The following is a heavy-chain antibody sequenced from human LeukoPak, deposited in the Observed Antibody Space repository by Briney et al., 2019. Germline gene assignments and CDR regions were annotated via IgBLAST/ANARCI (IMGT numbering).Heavy chain of an antibody. CDR1: GYTFTGYY. J-gene: IGHJ4*02. Sequence: ASVKVSCKASGYTFTGYYMHWVRQATGQGLEWMGWMNPNSGNTGYAHKFQGRVTMTRNTAINTAYMELSSLRSEDTAVYYCARVAGPIDYWGQGTLVTISS. CDR3: ARVAGPIDY. V-gene: IGHV1-8*02. D-gene: IGHD2-15*01. CDR2: MNPNSGNT.